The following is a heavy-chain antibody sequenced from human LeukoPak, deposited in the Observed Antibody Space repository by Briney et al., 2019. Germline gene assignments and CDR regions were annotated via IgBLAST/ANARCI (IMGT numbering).Heavy chain of an antibody. CDR2: HNPHRCGT. Sequence: ATVKVSCKSSRYTYTGYYMHWVRQAPGQGREWMGWHNPHRCGTNYAQKFQGRVTMTRDTSISTAYMELSSLRSDDTGVYYCARDPAADVVVVAATPINNDYWGQGTLVTVSS. CDR1: RYTYTGYY. D-gene: IGHD2-15*01. CDR3: ARDPAADVVVVAATPINNDY. V-gene: IGHV1-2*02. J-gene: IGHJ4*02.